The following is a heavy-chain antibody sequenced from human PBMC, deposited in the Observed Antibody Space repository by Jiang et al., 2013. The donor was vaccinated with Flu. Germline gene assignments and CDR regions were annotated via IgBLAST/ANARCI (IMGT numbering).Heavy chain of an antibody. D-gene: IGHD3-22*01. CDR3: ARWGDYYDSSGYFAPRYNWFDP. Sequence: GLVKPSETLSLTCTVSGGSISSYYWSWIRQPPGKGLEWIGYIYYSGSTNYNPSLKSRVTISVDTSKNQFSLKLSSVTAADTAVYYCARWGDYYDSSGYFAPRYNWFDPWGQGTLVTVSS. J-gene: IGHJ5*02. CDR2: IYYSGST. V-gene: IGHV4-59*01. CDR1: GGSISSYY.